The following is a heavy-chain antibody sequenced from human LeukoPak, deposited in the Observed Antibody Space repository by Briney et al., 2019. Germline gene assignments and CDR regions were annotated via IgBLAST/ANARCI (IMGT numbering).Heavy chain of an antibody. V-gene: IGHV4-39*07. J-gene: IGHJ4*02. CDR2: IYYSGST. CDR3: AREAAAGIGGDY. Sequence: SETLSLTCTVSGGSISSSSYYWGWIRQPPGTGLEWIGSIYYSGSTYYNPSLKSRVTISVDTSKNQFSLKLSSVTAADTAAYYCAREAAAGIGGDYWGQGTLVTVSS. D-gene: IGHD6-13*01. CDR1: GGSISSSSYY.